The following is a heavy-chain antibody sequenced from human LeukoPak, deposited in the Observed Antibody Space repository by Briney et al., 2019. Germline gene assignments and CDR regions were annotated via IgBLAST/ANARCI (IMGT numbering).Heavy chain of an antibody. CDR3: ARANMTTVTTDY. V-gene: IGHV3-21*01. CDR2: ISSSSSYI. CDR1: GFTFSSYS. Sequence: PGGSLRLSCAASGFTFSSYSMNWVRQAPGKGLEWVSSISSSSSYIYYADSVKGRFTISRDYAKNSLYLQMNSLRAEDTAVYYCARANMTTVTTDYWGQGTLVTVSS. D-gene: IGHD4-11*01. J-gene: IGHJ4*02.